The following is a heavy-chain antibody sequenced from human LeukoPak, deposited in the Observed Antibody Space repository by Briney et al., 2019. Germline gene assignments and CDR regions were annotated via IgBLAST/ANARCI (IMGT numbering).Heavy chain of an antibody. CDR2: IYYSGST. CDR3: ARGDVWGDSSGYYANFDY. J-gene: IGHJ4*02. D-gene: IGHD3-22*01. CDR1: GGSISSSNW. V-gene: IGHV4-28*03. Sequence: PSETLSLTCAVSGGSISSSNWWSWIRQHPGKGLEWIGYIYYSGSTYYNPSLKSRVTISVDTSKNQFSLKLSSVTAADTAVYYCARGDVWGDSSGYYANFDYWGQGTLVTVSS.